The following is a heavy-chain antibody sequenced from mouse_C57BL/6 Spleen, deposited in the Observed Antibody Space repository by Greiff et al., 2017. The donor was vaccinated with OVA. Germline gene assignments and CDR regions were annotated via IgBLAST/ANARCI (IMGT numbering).Heavy chain of an antibody. D-gene: IGHD1-3*01. J-gene: IGHJ3*01. V-gene: IGHV1-81*01. CDR1: GYTFTSYG. Sequence: VQLQQSGAELARPGASVKLSCKASGYTFTSYGISWVKQSTGQGLEWIGEIYPRSGNTYYNEKFKGKATLTADKSSSTAYMELRSLTSEDSAVYFCASYMSMLAYWGQGTLVTVSA. CDR3: ASYMSMLAY. CDR2: IYPRSGNT.